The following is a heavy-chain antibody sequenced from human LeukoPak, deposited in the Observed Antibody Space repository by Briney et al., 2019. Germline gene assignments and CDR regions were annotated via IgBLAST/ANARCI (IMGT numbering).Heavy chain of an antibody. D-gene: IGHD2-2*01. V-gene: IGHV3-21*01. CDR1: GFTFSSYS. J-gene: IGHJ4*02. Sequence: GGSLRLSCAASGFTFSSYSMNWVRQAPGKGLEWVSSISSSSSYIYYADSVKGRFTTSRDNAKTSLYLQMNRLRAEDTAVYYCARGYCSSTSCYAGFDYWGQGTLVTVSS. CDR3: ARGYCSSTSCYAGFDY. CDR2: ISSSSSYI.